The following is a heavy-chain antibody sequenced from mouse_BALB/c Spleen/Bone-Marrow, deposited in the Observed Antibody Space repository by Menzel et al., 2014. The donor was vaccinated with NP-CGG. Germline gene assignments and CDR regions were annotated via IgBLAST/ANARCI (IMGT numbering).Heavy chain of an antibody. V-gene: IGHV14-3*02. Sequence: EVKLVESGAELVKPGASVKLSCTASGFNIKDTYMHWVKQRPEQGLEWIGRIDPANGNTKYDPKLQGKATITADTSSTTAYLQLSSLTSEDTAVYYCARNGNYGAWFAYWGQGTLVTVSA. CDR2: IDPANGNT. D-gene: IGHD2-1*01. CDR3: ARNGNYGAWFAY. CDR1: GFNIKDTY. J-gene: IGHJ3*01.